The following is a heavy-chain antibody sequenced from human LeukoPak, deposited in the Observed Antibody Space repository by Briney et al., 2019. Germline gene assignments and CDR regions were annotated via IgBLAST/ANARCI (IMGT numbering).Heavy chain of an antibody. CDR1: GGSISSSSYY. CDR3: ARHGYYDILTGYYPYNWFDP. Sequence: SETLSLTCTVSGGSISSSSYYWGWIRQPPGKGLEWIGSIYYSGRTYYNPSLKSRVTISVDTSKNQFSLKLSSVTAADTAVYYCARHGYYDILTGYYPYNWFDPWGQGTLVTVSS. J-gene: IGHJ5*02. CDR2: IYYSGRT. D-gene: IGHD3-9*01. V-gene: IGHV4-39*01.